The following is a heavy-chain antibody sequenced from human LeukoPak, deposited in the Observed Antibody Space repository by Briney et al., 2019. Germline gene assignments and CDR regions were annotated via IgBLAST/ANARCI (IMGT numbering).Heavy chain of an antibody. CDR2: MNPDSGNT. Sequence: ASVKVSCKASGYTFTSYDINWVRQATGQGLEWMGWMNPDSGNTGYAQKFQGRVTMTRNTSISTAYMELSSLRSEDTAVYYCAREMATTNWYFDLWGRGTLVTVSS. D-gene: IGHD5-24*01. CDR3: AREMATTNWYFDL. V-gene: IGHV1-8*01. CDR1: GYTFTSYD. J-gene: IGHJ2*01.